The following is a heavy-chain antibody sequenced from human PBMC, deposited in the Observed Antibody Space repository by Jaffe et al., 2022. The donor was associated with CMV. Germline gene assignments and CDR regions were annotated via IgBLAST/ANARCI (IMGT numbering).Heavy chain of an antibody. CDR3: AREKAEWLSPMDV. D-gene: IGHD3-3*01. Sequence: EVQLVESGGGLVKPGGSLRLSCAASGFTFSDYSMNWVRQSPGKGLEWVSSISSRSTYIYYADSVKGRFTISRDNSNKTLYLQMNSLRAEDTAVYYCAREKAEWLSPMDVWGRGTTVTVSS. J-gene: IGHJ6*03. CDR2: ISSRSTYI. V-gene: IGHV3-21*01. CDR1: GFTFSDYS.